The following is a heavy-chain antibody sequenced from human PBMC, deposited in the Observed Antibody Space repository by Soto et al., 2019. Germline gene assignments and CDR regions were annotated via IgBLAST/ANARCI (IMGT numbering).Heavy chain of an antibody. D-gene: IGHD1-1*01. V-gene: IGHV5-10-1*01. J-gene: IGHJ6*02. CDR2: IDPSDSYT. CDR1: GYSFTSYW. Sequence: GESLKISCKGSGYSFTSYWISWVRQMPGKGLEWMGRIDPSDSYTNYSPSFQGHVTISADKSISTTYLQWSSLKASDTAMYYCARHGAVQLERRHYYYGMDVWGQGTTVTV. CDR3: ARHGAVQLERRHYYYGMDV.